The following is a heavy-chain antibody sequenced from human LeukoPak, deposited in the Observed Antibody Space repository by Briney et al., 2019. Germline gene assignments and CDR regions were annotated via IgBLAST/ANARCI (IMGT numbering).Heavy chain of an antibody. V-gene: IGHV4-34*01. Sequence: SETLSLTCAVYSGSFSDYCWSWIRQPPGRGLGWIGEIYSGGSANYNPSLKSRLAISVDTSKSQFSLKLSSLTAADTAVYFCARGVVDYSTRSGYFSHWGQGTLVAVSS. D-gene: IGHD3-22*01. J-gene: IGHJ4*02. CDR3: ARGVVDYSTRSGYFSH. CDR1: SGSFSDYC. CDR2: IYSGGSA.